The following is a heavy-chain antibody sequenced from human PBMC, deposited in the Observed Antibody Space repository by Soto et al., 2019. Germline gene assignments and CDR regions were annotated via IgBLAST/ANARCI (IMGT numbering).Heavy chain of an antibody. Sequence: QITLKESGPTLVKPTQTLTLTCTFSAFSLSTGGVGVGWIRQPPGKPLEGLALIYWDDDKRYSPSLRSRLTITKDTSKNQVVLTMTNMDPVDTATYYCIQSRCGGDCLQSYASYYYYGMDVWGQGTTVTVSS. V-gene: IGHV2-5*02. CDR2: IYWDDDK. J-gene: IGHJ6*02. D-gene: IGHD2-21*02. CDR3: IQSRCGGDCLQSYASYYYYGMDV. CDR1: AFSLSTGGVG.